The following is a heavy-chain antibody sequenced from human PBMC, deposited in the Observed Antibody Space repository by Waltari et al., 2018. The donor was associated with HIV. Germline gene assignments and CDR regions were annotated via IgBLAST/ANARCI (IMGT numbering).Heavy chain of an antibody. J-gene: IGHJ4*02. CDR1: GFTFSTYS. CDR2: ISISSTYI. Sequence: EVQLVESGGGLVKPGGSLRLSCAASGFTFSTYSMNWVRQAPGKGLELVSSISISSTYIYYADSVKGRFTISRDNAKNSLYLQMNSLRAEDTAVYYCARGRDIVATWRDYFDYWGQGTLVTVSS. CDR3: ARGRDIVATWRDYFDY. D-gene: IGHD5-12*01. V-gene: IGHV3-21*01.